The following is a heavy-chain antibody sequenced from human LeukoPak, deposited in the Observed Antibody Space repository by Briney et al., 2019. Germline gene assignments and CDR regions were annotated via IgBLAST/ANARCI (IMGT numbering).Heavy chain of an antibody. CDR3: AKERSGSPLFSGFDY. J-gene: IGHJ4*02. CDR1: GFTFDDYA. D-gene: IGHD3-10*01. Sequence: GGSLRLSCAASGFTFDDYAMHWVRQAPGKGLEWVSSISWNNGSIGYADSVKGRFTISRDNAKNSLYLQMNSLRAEDMALYYCAKERSGSPLFSGFDYWGQGTLVTVSS. V-gene: IGHV3-9*03. CDR2: ISWNNGSI.